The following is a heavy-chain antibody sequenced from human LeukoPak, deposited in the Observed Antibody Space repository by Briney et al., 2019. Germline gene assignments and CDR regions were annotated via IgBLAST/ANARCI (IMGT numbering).Heavy chain of an antibody. Sequence: GGSLRLSCAASGFTFSSYSINWVRQAPGKGLEWVSYISSSSSTIYYADSVKGRFTIYRDNAKNSLYLQVNSLRAEDTAVFYCARVGPYYAFWSGPTSYYFDYWGQGTLVTVSS. V-gene: IGHV3-48*01. CDR2: ISSSSSTI. CDR3: ARVGPYYAFWSGPTSYYFDY. D-gene: IGHD3-3*01. J-gene: IGHJ4*02. CDR1: GFTFSSYS.